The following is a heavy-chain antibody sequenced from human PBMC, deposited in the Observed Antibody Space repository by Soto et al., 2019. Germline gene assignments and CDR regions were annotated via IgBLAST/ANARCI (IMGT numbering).Heavy chain of an antibody. J-gene: IGHJ2*01. D-gene: IGHD6-6*01. V-gene: IGHV4-59*01. Sequence: QVQLQESGPGLVKPSETLSLTCTVSGGSISSYYWSWIRQPPGKGLEWIGYIYYSGSTNYNPSLKSRVTISVDTSKNQFPLKLSSVTAADTAVYYCARTPSVIAARRGWYFDLWGRGTLVTVSS. CDR1: GGSISSYY. CDR2: IYYSGST. CDR3: ARTPSVIAARRGWYFDL.